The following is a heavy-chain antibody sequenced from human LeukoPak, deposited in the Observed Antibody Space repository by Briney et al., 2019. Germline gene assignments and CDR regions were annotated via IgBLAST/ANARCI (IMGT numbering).Heavy chain of an antibody. V-gene: IGHV3-74*01. CDR3: ARGVSGNYGRFDS. J-gene: IGHJ4*02. CDR1: GFTLSSFW. CDR2: ISPDGSDS. D-gene: IGHD1-26*01. Sequence: GESLRLSCAASGFTLSSFWMHWVRQVPGEGLVWVTRISPDGSDSNYADPVKGRFTISRDNAKNTLYLQMNSLRDEDTAVYYCARGVSGNYGRFDSWGQGTLVIVSS.